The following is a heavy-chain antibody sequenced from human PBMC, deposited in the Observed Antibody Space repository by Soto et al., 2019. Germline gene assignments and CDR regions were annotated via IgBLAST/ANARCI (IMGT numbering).Heavy chain of an antibody. CDR2: ISSNGGST. Sequence: PGGSLRLSCAASGFTFSSYAMHWVRQAPGKGLEYVSAISSNGGSTYYANSVKGRFTISRDNSKNTLYLQMGSLRAEDMAVYYCARGYCSGGSCYDSAYYYYMDVWGKGTTVTVSS. CDR3: ARGYCSGGSCYDSAYYYYMDV. D-gene: IGHD2-15*01. CDR1: GFTFSSYA. J-gene: IGHJ6*03. V-gene: IGHV3-64*01.